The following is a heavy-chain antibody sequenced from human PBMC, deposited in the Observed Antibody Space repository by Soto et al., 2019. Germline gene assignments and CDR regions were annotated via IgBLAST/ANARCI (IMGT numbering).Heavy chain of an antibody. J-gene: IGHJ4*02. CDR3: ATPIVAFY. Sequence: ASVKVSCKASGYTFTSYDIHWVRQAPGQRLEWMGWINAGNGNTKYSQKFQGRVIITRDTSAGTAYMELRSLRSEDTAVYYCATPIVAFYWGQGTLVTVSS. D-gene: IGHD5-12*01. CDR1: GYTFTSYD. CDR2: INAGNGNT. V-gene: IGHV1-3*01.